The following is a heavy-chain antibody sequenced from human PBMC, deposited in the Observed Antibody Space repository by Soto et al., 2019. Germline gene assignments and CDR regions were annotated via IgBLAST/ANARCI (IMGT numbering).Heavy chain of an antibody. Sequence: QVHVVESGGGVVQPGRSLRLSCAASGFDFSMSGMHWVRQAPGKGLEWVALIWNSGSPQYYGDSVKGRFTISRDNSKNMVFLQMSSLAAEYTGLYYCSRAFQCVYSRAPFDSSGQGALVTVSS. CDR2: IWNSGSPQ. CDR1: GFDFSMSG. D-gene: IGHD5-12*01. V-gene: IGHV3-33*01. J-gene: IGHJ5*01. CDR3: SRAFQCVYSRAPFDS.